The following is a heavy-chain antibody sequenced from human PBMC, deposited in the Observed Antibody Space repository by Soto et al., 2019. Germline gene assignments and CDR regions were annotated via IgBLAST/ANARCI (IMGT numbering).Heavy chain of an antibody. Sequence: SETLSLTCTVSGGSIISDYWSWIRQPPGKGLEWFGYISYSGSTNYNPSLKSLVTISVDTSKNQFSLKLFSVTAADTAVYYCARVLSGSSLFDYWGQGTLVTVSS. CDR3: ARVLSGSSLFDY. J-gene: IGHJ4*02. CDR2: ISYSGST. D-gene: IGHD1-26*01. V-gene: IGHV4-59*01. CDR1: GGSIISDY.